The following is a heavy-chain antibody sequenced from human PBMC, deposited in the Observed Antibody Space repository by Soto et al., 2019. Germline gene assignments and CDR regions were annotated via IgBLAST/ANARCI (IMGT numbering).Heavy chain of an antibody. CDR3: ARLAYNPIGVNVYGDDAFDL. CDR1: GGSISDNDYY. D-gene: IGHD2-21*01. CDR2: ISHTGAA. V-gene: IGHV4-39*01. Sequence: PSETLSLTCTVSGGSISDNDYYWNWIRQPPGKGLEWIGTISHTGAAYYNPSLESRVAISIETSEKQFSLNLSSVTAADTAVYYFARLAYNPIGVNVYGDDAFDLWGQGTMVTVSS. J-gene: IGHJ3*01.